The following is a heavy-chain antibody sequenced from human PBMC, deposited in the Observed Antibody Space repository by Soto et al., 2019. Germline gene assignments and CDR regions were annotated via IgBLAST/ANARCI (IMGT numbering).Heavy chain of an antibody. J-gene: IGHJ4*02. Sequence: PSETLSLTCTVSGGSISSSSYYWGWIRQPPGKGLEWIGSIYYSGSTYYNPSLKSRVTISVDTSRNQFSLKLSSVTAADTAVYYCASLPGGTIFGVVVYYFDYWGQGTLVTVSS. CDR3: ASLPGGTIFGVVVYYFDY. D-gene: IGHD3-3*02. V-gene: IGHV4-39*01. CDR1: GGSISSSSYY. CDR2: IYYSGST.